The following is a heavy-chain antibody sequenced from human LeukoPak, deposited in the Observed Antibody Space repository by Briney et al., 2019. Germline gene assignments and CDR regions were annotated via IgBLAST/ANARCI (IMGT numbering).Heavy chain of an antibody. V-gene: IGHV3-21*01. CDR3: ARLIAVAGNDY. J-gene: IGHJ4*02. CDR2: ISSSSIYI. D-gene: IGHD6-19*01. CDR1: GFTFSSYS. Sequence: GGSLRLSCAASGFTFSSYSMNWVRQAPGKGLEWVSSISSSSIYIYYADSVKGRFTIPRDNAKNSLYLQMNSLRAEDTAVYYCARLIAVAGNDYWGQGTLVTVSS.